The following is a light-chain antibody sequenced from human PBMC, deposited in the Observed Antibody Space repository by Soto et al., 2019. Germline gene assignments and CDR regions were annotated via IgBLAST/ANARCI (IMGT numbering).Light chain of an antibody. CDR1: QGIGDT. CDR2: DTS. CDR3: QQCSFSPRT. V-gene: IGKV3-15*01. Sequence: EVVMRQSPATLSVSPGEGATLSCRASQGIGDTLAWYQHKPGQTPRLLIYDTSTRATGVPTRFSGSGSETDFTLTISRLEPEDSAVYYCQQCSFSPRTFGQGTKVDIK. J-gene: IGKJ1*01.